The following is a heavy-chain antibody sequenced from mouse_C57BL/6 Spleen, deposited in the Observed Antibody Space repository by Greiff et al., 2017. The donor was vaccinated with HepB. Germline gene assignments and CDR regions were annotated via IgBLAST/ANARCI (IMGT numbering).Heavy chain of an antibody. CDR1: GFTFSSYA. V-gene: IGHV5-9-1*02. CDR3: TRERDYGSSYGWYFDV. J-gene: IGHJ1*03. D-gene: IGHD1-1*01. CDR2: ISSGGDYI. Sequence: EVKLMESGEGLVKPGGSLKLSCAASGFTFSSYAMSWVRQTPEKRLEWVAYISSGGDYIYYADTVKGRFTISRDNARNTLYLQMSSLKSEDTAMYYCTRERDYGSSYGWYFDVWGTGTTVTVSS.